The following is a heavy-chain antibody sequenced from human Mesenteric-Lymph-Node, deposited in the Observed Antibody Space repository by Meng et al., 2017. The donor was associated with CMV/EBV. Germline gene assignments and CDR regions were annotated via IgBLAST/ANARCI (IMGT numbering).Heavy chain of an antibody. CDR2: ISGSGGST. J-gene: IGHJ5*02. CDR1: GFTFSSYA. D-gene: IGHD6-13*01. V-gene: IGHV3-23*01. Sequence: GESLKISCAASGFTFSSYAMSWVRQAPGKGLEWVSAISGSGGSTYYADSVKGRFTISRDNSKNTLYLQMNSLRAEDTAVYYCARGEGGSSWYLLDLWGQGTLVTVSS. CDR3: ARGEGGSSWYLLDL.